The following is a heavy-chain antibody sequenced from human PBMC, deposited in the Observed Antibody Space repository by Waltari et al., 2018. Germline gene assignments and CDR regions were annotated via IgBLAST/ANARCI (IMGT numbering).Heavy chain of an antibody. CDR1: GFTFDNFW. Sequence: EVRLVESGGGSVQPGESLRLSCVVSGFTFDNFWMHWVRQVPGKGLSWFSRINPDGTDTTYADSVKGRFTMSRDNSRNTLYLEMTGLRVDDSAVYYCARGPFSYSSGTQSHWGRGALVTVSS. CDR3: ARGPFSYSSGTQSH. CDR2: INPDGTDT. D-gene: IGHD1-7*01. V-gene: IGHV3-74*01. J-gene: IGHJ4*02.